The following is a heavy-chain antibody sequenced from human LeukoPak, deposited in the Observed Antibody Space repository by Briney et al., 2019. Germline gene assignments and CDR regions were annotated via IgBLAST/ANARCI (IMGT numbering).Heavy chain of an antibody. Sequence: PSETLSLTCTVSGGSISSYYWSWIRQPPGKGLEWIGYIYYSGSTNYNPSLKSRVTISVDTSKNQFPLKLSSVTAADTAVYYCARSGNYYDSSGYYPDAFDIWGQGTMVTVSS. CDR2: IYYSGST. D-gene: IGHD3-22*01. CDR1: GGSISSYY. V-gene: IGHV4-59*01. CDR3: ARSGNYYDSSGYYPDAFDI. J-gene: IGHJ3*02.